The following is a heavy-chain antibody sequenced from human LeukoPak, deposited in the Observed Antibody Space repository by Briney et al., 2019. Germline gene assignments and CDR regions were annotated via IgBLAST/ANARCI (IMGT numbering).Heavy chain of an antibody. J-gene: IGHJ4*02. Sequence: GGSLRLSCAASGFTFSRYGIHWVRQGPGKGLEWVAFIKYDGTNKYYADSVKGRFTISRDNSENTLYLQMNSLRAEDTAVYYCAKDISNRLVDWGQGTLVTVSS. CDR2: IKYDGTNK. D-gene: IGHD5-12*01. V-gene: IGHV3-30*02. CDR3: AKDISNRLVD. CDR1: GFTFSRYG.